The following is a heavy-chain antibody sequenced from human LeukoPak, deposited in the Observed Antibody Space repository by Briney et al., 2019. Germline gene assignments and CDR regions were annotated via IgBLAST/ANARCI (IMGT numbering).Heavy chain of an antibody. CDR3: ARDVHCSSTSCYPNYYYYYMDV. Sequence: GGSLRLSCAASGFTFSSYSMNWVRQAPGKGLEWVSSISSSSSYIYYADSVKGRFTISRDNAKNSLYLQMNSLRAEDTAVYYCARDVHCSSTSCYPNYYYYYMDVWGKGTTATVSS. CDR1: GFTFSSYS. V-gene: IGHV3-21*01. D-gene: IGHD2-2*01. J-gene: IGHJ6*03. CDR2: ISSSSSYI.